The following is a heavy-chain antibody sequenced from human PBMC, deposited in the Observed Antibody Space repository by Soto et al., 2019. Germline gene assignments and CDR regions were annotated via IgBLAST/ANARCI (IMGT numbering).Heavy chain of an antibody. D-gene: IGHD5-12*01. CDR1: GFTFSSYA. J-gene: IGHJ4*02. CDR2: ISDSGGTT. CDR3: AKVKTWTYLDY. Sequence: GGSLRLSCAASGFTFSSYAMSWVRQAPGKGLEWVSSISDSGGTTYYADSVKGRFTISRDNSKNTLYLQMNSLRAEDTALYYCAKVKTWTYLDYWGEGTLVTVSS. V-gene: IGHV3-23*01.